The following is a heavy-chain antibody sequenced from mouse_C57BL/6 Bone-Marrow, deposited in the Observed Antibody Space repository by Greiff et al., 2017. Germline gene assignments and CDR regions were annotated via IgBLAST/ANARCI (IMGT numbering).Heavy chain of an antibody. V-gene: IGHV5-16*01. CDR2: INYDGSST. CDR3: ASGDYYVSSFWYCDV. CDR1: GFTFSDYY. D-gene: IGHD1-1*01. J-gene: IGHJ1*03. Sequence: EVKLMESEGGLVQPGSSMKLSCTASGFTFSDYYMAWVRQVPVQGLEWVANINYDGSSTYYLDSLKSRFIISRDNAKNILYLQMRSLKSEDTATYYCASGDYYVSSFWYCDVGGTGTTVTVSS.